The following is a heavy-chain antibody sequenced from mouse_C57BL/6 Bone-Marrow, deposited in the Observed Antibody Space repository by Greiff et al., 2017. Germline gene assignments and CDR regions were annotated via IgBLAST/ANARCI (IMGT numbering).Heavy chain of an antibody. CDR3: ARAVSITTVVATSAYWYFDV. D-gene: IGHD1-1*01. CDR1: GFTFSSYA. Sequence: EVKLQESGGGLVKPGGSLKLSCAASGFTFSSYAMSWVRQTPEKRLEWVATISDGGSYTYYPDNVKGRFTISRDNAKNNLYLQMSHLKSEDTAMYYCARAVSITTVVATSAYWYFDVWGTGTTVTVSS. CDR2: ISDGGSYT. J-gene: IGHJ1*03. V-gene: IGHV5-4*03.